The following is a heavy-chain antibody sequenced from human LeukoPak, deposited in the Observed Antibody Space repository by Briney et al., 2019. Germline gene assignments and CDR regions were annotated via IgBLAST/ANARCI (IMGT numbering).Heavy chain of an antibody. CDR1: GYTLPSSG. Sequence: ASVKVSCKASGYTLPSSGISWVRQAPGQGLEWKGWVSVYNHNTNYAQKFQGRVTVTSDTSTSTAYMELRSLRSDDTAVYYCARTSLDCKNGVCYDYWGQGTLVTVSS. D-gene: IGHD2-8*01. J-gene: IGHJ4*02. CDR3: ARTSLDCKNGVCYDY. V-gene: IGHV1-18*01. CDR2: VSVYNHNT.